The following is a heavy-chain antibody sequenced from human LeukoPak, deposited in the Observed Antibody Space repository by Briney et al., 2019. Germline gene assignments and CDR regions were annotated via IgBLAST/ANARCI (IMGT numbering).Heavy chain of an antibody. J-gene: IGHJ4*02. CDR2: IYYSGST. V-gene: IGHV4-59*01. Sequence: SETLSLTCTVSGGSINSYYWSSIRQPPGKGLEWIGYIYYSGSTNYNPSLKSRVSISVDTSKNQFSLRLSSVTAADTAVYYCARVTGYMTEDYFDYWGQGTLITVSS. CDR1: GGSINSYY. D-gene: IGHD6-13*01. CDR3: ARVTGYMTEDYFDY.